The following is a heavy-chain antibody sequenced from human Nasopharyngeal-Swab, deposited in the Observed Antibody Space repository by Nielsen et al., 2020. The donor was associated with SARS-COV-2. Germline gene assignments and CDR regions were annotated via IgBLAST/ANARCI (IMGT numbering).Heavy chain of an antibody. J-gene: IGHJ6*03. D-gene: IGHD6-13*01. CDR2: INAGNGNT. V-gene: IGHV1-3*01. CDR3: ASSTAAGTNYYYYMDV. Sequence: VRQAPGQRLERMGWINAGNGNTKYSQKFQGRVTITRDTSASTAYMELSSLRSEDTAVYYCASSTAAGTNYYYYMDVWGKGTTVTVSS.